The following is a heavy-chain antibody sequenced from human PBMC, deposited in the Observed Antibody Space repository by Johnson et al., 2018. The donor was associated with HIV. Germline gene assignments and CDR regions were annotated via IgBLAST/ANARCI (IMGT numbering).Heavy chain of an antibody. V-gene: IGHV3-20*04. D-gene: IGHD2-8*02. CDR1: GFTFSSYA. Sequence: MKLVESGGGVVQPGRSLRLSCAASGFTFSSYAMHWVRQAPGKGLEWVSGINWNGGSTGYADSVKGRFTISRDNAKNSLYLQMNSLRAEDTALYYCARDLAYGDIVLVSAFDIWGQGTMVTVSS. J-gene: IGHJ3*02. CDR3: ARDLAYGDIVLVSAFDI. CDR2: INWNGGST.